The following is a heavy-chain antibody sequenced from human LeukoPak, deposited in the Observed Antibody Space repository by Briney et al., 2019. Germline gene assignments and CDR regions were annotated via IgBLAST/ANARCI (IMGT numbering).Heavy chain of an antibody. Sequence: PVKVSCTAFGGTFSRYAISWVRQAPGQGLEWMGGIIPIFGTANYAQKFQGRVTITADESTSTAYRELSSLRSEDTAVYYCARRFRGSGSTYYFDYWGQGTLVTVSS. V-gene: IGHV1-69*01. D-gene: IGHD3-10*01. J-gene: IGHJ4*02. CDR2: IIPIFGTA. CDR1: GGTFSRYA. CDR3: ARRFRGSGSTYYFDY.